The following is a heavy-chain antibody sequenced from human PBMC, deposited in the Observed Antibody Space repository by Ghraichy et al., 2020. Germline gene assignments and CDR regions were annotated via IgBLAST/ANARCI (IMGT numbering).Heavy chain of an antibody. D-gene: IGHD3-9*01. CDR3: ARPQDDTYLHY. J-gene: IGHJ4*02. CDR2: INAGNGYT. Sequence: ASVKVSCKASGYRFTSYSMHWVRQAPGQRHEWMGRINAGNGYTKYSQKFQGRVTFTRDTSENTAYMELSSLSSEDTAVYYCARPQDDTYLHYWGQGTLVTVSS. CDR1: GYRFTSYS. V-gene: IGHV1-3*01.